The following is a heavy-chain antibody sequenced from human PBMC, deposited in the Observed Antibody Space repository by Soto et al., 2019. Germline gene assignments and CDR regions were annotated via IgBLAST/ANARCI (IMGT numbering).Heavy chain of an antibody. D-gene: IGHD6-19*01. CDR2: IGGSGGDT. V-gene: IGHV3-23*01. CDR3: AKAIGSGWSKNDY. Sequence: EVQLLESGGGLVQPEGSLRVSCAASGFTFSTCATSWVRQAPGKGLEWVAAIGGSGGDTYYADSVKGRFTISRDNSKNTLFLQMSSLTAEDTAVYYCAKAIGSGWSKNDYWGQGTLVTVSS. CDR1: GFTFSTCA. J-gene: IGHJ4*02.